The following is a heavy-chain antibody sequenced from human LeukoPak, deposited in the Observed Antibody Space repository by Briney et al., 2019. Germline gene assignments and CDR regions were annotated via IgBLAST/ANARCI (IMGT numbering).Heavy chain of an antibody. CDR1: GYRFTSYW. Sequence: EFLKISCKASGYRFTSYWIGWVRHMPGKGLGWVGIIYPSDSDARYSPSFQGQVTISADKSINTAYLQWSSLKASDTAMYYCARRNYDILTGYYNDYFDYWGQGTLVTVSS. CDR3: ARRNYDILTGYYNDYFDY. V-gene: IGHV5-51*01. CDR2: IYPSDSDA. J-gene: IGHJ4*02. D-gene: IGHD3-9*01.